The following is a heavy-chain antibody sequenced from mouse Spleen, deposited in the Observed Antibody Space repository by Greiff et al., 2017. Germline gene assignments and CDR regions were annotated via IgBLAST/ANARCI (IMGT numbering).Heavy chain of an antibody. CDR1: GYAFSSSW. D-gene: IGHD3-1*01. CDR2: IYPGDGDT. J-gene: IGHJ2*01. V-gene: IGHV1-82*01. CDR3: ARGFRGYFDY. Sequence: QVQLQQSGPELVKPGASVKISCKASGYAFSSSWMNWVKQRPGKGLEWIGRIYPGDGDTNYNGKFKGKATLTADKSSSTAYMQLSSLTSEDSAVYFCARGFRGYFDYWGQGTTLTVSS.